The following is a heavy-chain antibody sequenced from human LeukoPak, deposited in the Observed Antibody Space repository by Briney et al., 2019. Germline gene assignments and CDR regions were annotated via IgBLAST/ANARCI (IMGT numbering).Heavy chain of an antibody. Sequence: PGGSLRLSCAASGFTFSSYAMGWVRQAPCQWLDCVSAISGSGGSTYYADSAKGRFTIFRDNSKNTLYLQMNSLRAEDTAVYYCAKFKAYGSGRYYFDYWGQGTLATVST. CDR1: GFTFSSYA. CDR3: AKFKAYGSGRYYFDY. D-gene: IGHD3-10*01. CDR2: ISGSGGST. J-gene: IGHJ4*02. V-gene: IGHV3-23*01.